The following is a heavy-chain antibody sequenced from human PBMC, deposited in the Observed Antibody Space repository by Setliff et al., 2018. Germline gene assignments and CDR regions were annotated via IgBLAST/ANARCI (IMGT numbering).Heavy chain of an antibody. D-gene: IGHD2-21*02. J-gene: IGHJ4*02. CDR1: GATFSSYG. CDR2: IITSTGKT. V-gene: IGHV1-18*01. Sequence: ASVKVSCKASGATFSSYGISWVRQAPGQGLEWMAMIITSTGKTSYAQKFQGRVTVTTDTSTSTAYMELRSLRSDDTAVYYCARSPPTVVVTAIQAIFDYWGQGTLVTVSS. CDR3: ARSPPTVVVTAIQAIFDY.